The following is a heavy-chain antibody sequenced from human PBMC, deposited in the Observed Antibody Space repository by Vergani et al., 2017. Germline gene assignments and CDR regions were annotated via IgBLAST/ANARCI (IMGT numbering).Heavy chain of an antibody. J-gene: IGHJ4*02. D-gene: IGHD1-26*01. CDR1: GFSLRTSGVG. CDR2: IYWDDDK. Sequence: QITLKESGPTLLKPTQTLTLTCTFSGFSLRTSGVGVGWIRQPPGKAGELLALIYWDDDKRYSPSLKSRHTITKDTSKNQWVMTMTNMEPVDTATYYCARVGEYSGSSLDYWGQGTLVTVSS. V-gene: IGHV2-5*02. CDR3: ARVGEYSGSSLDY.